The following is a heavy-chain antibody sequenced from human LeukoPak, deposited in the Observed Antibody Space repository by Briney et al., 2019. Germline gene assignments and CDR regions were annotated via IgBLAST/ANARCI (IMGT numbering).Heavy chain of an antibody. D-gene: IGHD3-10*01. J-gene: IGHJ4*02. CDR3: ARAILWYGSGNYSYFDY. CDR2: ISAYNGNT. Sequence: ASVKVSCKASGYTFTSYGISWVRQAPGQGLEWMGWISAYNGNTNYAQKLQGRVTMTTDTSTSTAYMELRSLRSDDTAVYYCARAILWYGSGNYSYFDYWGQGTLVTVSS. CDR1: GYTFTSYG. V-gene: IGHV1-18*01.